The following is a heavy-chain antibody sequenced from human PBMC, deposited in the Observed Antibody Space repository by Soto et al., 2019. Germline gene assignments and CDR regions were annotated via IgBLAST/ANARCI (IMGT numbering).Heavy chain of an antibody. D-gene: IGHD1-26*01. J-gene: IGHJ4*02. CDR1: GFTFNTYG. CDR3: ARDLGELWPSVGGY. Sequence: QVQLVESGGGVVQPGRSLRLSCAASGFTFNTYGMHWVRQAPGKGLEWVAVIYYDGRNKYYADSVKGRFPISRDNSKNTLNLQMNSLRVEDTAVYYCARDLGELWPSVGGYWGQGTLVTVSS. V-gene: IGHV3-33*01. CDR2: IYYDGRNK.